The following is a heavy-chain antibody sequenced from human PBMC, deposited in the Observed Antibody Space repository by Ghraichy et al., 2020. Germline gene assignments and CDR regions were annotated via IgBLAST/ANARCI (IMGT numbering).Heavy chain of an antibody. Sequence: GGSLRLSCAASGFTFSSYAMSWVRQAPGKGLEWVSTIGGSGSGTFYADSVKGRFTISRANSNNSLYLQMNSLRAEDTAVYYCAKGGLSTSWSLPWGQGTQVTISS. V-gene: IGHV3-23*01. CDR3: AKGGLSTSWSLP. J-gene: IGHJ5*02. CDR2: IGGSGSGT. CDR1: GFTFSSYA. D-gene: IGHD6-13*01.